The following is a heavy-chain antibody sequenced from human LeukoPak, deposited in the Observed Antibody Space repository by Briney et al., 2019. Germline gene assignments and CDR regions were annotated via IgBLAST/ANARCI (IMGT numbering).Heavy chain of an antibody. V-gene: IGHV3-33*08. J-gene: IGHJ4*02. CDR3: ARVPPYSSGWYRFDY. Sequence: LSLTCAVYGGSFSGYYWSWIRQPPGKGLEWVAVIWYDGSNKYYADSVKGQFTISRDNSKNTLYLQMNSLRAEDTAVYYCARVPPYSSGWYRFDYWGQGTLVTVSS. CDR2: IWYDGSNK. D-gene: IGHD6-19*01. CDR1: GGSFSGYY.